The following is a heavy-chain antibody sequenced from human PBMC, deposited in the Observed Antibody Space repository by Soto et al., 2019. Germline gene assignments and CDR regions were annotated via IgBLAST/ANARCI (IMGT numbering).Heavy chain of an antibody. CDR3: ARDPSSYYYDSSGLYYYYGMDV. J-gene: IGHJ6*04. CDR1: GFTFSSYG. CDR2: IWYDGSNK. D-gene: IGHD3-22*01. V-gene: IGHV3-33*01. Sequence: GGSLRLSCAASGFTFSSYGMHLVRQAPGKGLEWVAVIWYDGSNKYYADSVKGRFTISRDNSKNALYLKINSLRAEAPAVYYCARDPSSYYYDSSGLYYYYGMDVWGKGTTVTVSS.